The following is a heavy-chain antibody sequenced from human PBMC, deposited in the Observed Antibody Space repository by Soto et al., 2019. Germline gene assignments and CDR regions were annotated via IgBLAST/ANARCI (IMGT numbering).Heavy chain of an antibody. Sequence: ASVKVSFKASGYTFTSYDINWVRQATGQGLEYLGCMSPNSSTTVYYADSVKGRFTISRDNAQNSLYLEMSSLRDEVSAIYYCVKAQSDSLFPEWGQGTLVTVSS. J-gene: IGHJ1*01. V-gene: IGHV1-8*01. CDR1: GYTFTSYD. CDR2: MSPNSSTTV. CDR3: VKAQSDSLFPE. D-gene: IGHD3-22*01.